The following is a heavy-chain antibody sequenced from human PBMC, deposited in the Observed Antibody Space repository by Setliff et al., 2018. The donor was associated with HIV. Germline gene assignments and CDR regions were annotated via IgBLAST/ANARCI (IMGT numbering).Heavy chain of an antibody. J-gene: IGHJ4*02. CDR1: GGSIHPHY. D-gene: IGHD3-10*01. V-gene: IGHV4-59*11. CDR3: GGGDRLVYNDYLDY. Sequence: PSETLSLTCSVSGGSIHPHYWSWIRQAPGKPLEWLGYIYHTGNTNYNPSLKGRVLISLGTPKNTPYLQVNSLRTEDTAVYFCGGGDRLVYNDYLDYWGQGTLVTVSS. CDR2: IYHTGNT.